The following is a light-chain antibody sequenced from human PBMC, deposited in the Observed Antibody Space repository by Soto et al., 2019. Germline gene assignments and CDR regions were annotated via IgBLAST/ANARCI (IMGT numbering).Light chain of an antibody. CDR3: QQYGSSRQT. CDR1: QSVSSN. CDR2: GAS. V-gene: IGKV3-20*01. Sequence: ERVMTQSPATLSLSPGERATLSCRASQSVSSNVAWYQQKPGQAPRLLIYGASSRATGIPDRFTGSGSGTDFPLTISRLEPEDFAVYYCQQYGSSRQTFGQGTKVDTK. J-gene: IGKJ1*01.